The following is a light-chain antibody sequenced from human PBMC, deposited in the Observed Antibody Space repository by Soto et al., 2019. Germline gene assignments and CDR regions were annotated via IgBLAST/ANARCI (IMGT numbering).Light chain of an antibody. CDR3: QQYNYYWT. Sequence: DIQMTQSPSTLSASVGDRVTITCRASHNIYSWLAWYQQKPGKAPRLLIHDASSLESGVPARFSGSGSGTEFPLSISSLQPDDFATYYCQQYNYYWTFGQGTKVEIK. V-gene: IGKV1-5*01. CDR2: DAS. J-gene: IGKJ1*01. CDR1: HNIYSW.